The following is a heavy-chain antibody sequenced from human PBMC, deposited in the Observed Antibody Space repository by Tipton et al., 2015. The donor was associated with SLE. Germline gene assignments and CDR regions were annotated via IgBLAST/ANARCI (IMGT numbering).Heavy chain of an antibody. CDR1: GGSFSGYY. CDR2: INHGGST. D-gene: IGHD5/OR15-5a*01. CDR3: ARGPLLDL. Sequence: TLSLTCAVYGGSFSGYYWSWIRQPPGKGLEWIGEINHGGSTNYNPSLKSRVTISVDTSKNQFSLKLSSVTAADTAVYYCARGPLLDLWGRGTLVTVSS. J-gene: IGHJ2*01. V-gene: IGHV4-34*01.